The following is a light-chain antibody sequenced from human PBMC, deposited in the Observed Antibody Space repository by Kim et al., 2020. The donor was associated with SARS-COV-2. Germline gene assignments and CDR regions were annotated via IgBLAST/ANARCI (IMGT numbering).Light chain of an antibody. CDR1: QDITIW. Sequence: DIQMTQSPSSVSASVGDRVTITCRASQDITIWLAWYQQKPGKAPNLLIYAASNLQSGVPSRFSGSGSGTDFTLTISSLQPEDSATHYCQQANSFPLTFGGGTKLEI. J-gene: IGKJ4*01. CDR3: QQANSFPLT. CDR2: AAS. V-gene: IGKV1-12*01.